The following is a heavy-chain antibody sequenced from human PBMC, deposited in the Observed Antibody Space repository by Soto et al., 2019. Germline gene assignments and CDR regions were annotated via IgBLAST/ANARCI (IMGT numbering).Heavy chain of an antibody. D-gene: IGHD6-13*01. CDR3: SRAVSWTYYYSSGMDV. CDR2: INPNSGGT. CDR1: GYTFTGYY. V-gene: IGHV1-2*02. Sequence: GASVKVSCKASGYTFTGYYMHWVRQAPGQGLEWMGWINPNSGGTNYAQKFQGRVTMTRDTSISTAYMELSRLRSDDTAVYYWSRAVSWTYYYSSGMDVWGQGTTVTVSS. J-gene: IGHJ6*02.